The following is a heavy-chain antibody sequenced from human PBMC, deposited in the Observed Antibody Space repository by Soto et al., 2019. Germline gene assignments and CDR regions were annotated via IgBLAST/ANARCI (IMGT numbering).Heavy chain of an antibody. J-gene: IGHJ5*02. CDR2: IYYSGST. D-gene: IGHD4-17*01. CDR3: ARGKYGDAQTGGFDP. V-gene: IGHV4-30-4*01. Sequence: QVQLQESGPGLAKPSQTLSLTCTVSGGSISSGDYYWSWIRQPPGKGLEWIGYIYYSGSTYYNPSLKRRVTISVDTSKNQFSLKLSSVTAADTAVYYCARGKYGDAQTGGFDPWGQGTLVTVSS. CDR1: GGSISSGDYY.